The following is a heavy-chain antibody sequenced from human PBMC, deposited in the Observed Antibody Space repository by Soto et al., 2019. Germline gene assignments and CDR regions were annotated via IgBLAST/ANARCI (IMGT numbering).Heavy chain of an antibody. J-gene: IGHJ4*02. CDR2: INPNSGGT. CDR1: GYTFTGYY. Sequence: GASVKVSCKASGYTFTGYYMHWVRQAPGQGLEWMGWINPNSGGTNYAQKFQGWVTMTRDTSISTAYMELSRLRSDDTAVYYCARDSYGDYTPPFFDYWGQGTLVTVSS. D-gene: IGHD4-17*01. V-gene: IGHV1-2*04. CDR3: ARDSYGDYTPPFFDY.